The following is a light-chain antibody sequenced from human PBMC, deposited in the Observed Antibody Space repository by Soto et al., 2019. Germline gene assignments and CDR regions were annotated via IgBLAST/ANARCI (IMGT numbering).Light chain of an antibody. Sequence: QSALTQPPSASGSPGQSVTISCTGTSSDVGGYNYVSWYQQHPGKAPKLIIYEVYKRPSGVPDRFSGSKSGNTAALTVSGLQAEDEADYYCISYVGTNSYVFGPGTKLTVL. V-gene: IGLV2-8*01. CDR1: SSDVGGYNY. CDR3: ISYVGTNSYV. J-gene: IGLJ1*01. CDR2: EVY.